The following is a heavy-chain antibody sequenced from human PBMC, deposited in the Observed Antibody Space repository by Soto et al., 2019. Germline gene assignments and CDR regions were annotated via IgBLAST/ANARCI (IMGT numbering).Heavy chain of an antibody. V-gene: IGHV3-66*01. J-gene: IGHJ6*03. Sequence: VQLVESGGGLVQPGGSLRLSCAASGFTVSSNYMSWVRQAPGKGLEWVSVIYSGGSTYYADSVKGRFTISRDNSKNTLYLQMNSLRAEDTAVYYCARVDCSSTSCYAYYYYYMDVWGKGTTVTVSS. CDR2: IYSGGST. D-gene: IGHD2-2*01. CDR1: GFTVSSNY. CDR3: ARVDCSSTSCYAYYYYYMDV.